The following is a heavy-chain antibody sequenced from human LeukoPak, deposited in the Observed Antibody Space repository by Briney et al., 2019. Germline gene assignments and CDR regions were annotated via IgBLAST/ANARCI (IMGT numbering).Heavy chain of an antibody. CDR3: ARGAGYCSSTSCYVFSVDYYYYGMDV. CDR2: MNPNSGNT. Sequence: ASVKVSCKASGYTFTTYDINWVRQATGQGLEWLGWMNPNSGNTGYAQKFQGRVTVTRNISITTAYMELTNLRSEDTAVYYCARGAGYCSSTSCYVFSVDYYYYGMDVWGQGTTVTVSS. D-gene: IGHD2-2*01. J-gene: IGHJ6*02. V-gene: IGHV1-8*01. CDR1: GYTFTTYD.